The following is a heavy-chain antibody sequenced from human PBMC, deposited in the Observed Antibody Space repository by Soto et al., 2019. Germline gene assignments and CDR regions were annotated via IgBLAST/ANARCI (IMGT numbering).Heavy chain of an antibody. D-gene: IGHD2-15*01. Sequence: EVQLVESGGGLVKPGGSLRLSCAASGFTFSSYSMNWVRQAPGKGLEWVSSISSSSSYIYYADSVKGRFTISRDNAKNSLYLQMNSLRDEDTAVYYCARELSLGYCSGGSCYFDYWGQGTLVTVSS. CDR1: GFTFSSYS. CDR3: ARELSLGYCSGGSCYFDY. CDR2: ISSSSSYI. J-gene: IGHJ4*02. V-gene: IGHV3-21*01.